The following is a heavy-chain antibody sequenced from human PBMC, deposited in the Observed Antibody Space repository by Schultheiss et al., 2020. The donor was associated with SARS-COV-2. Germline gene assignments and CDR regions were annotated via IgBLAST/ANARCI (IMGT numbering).Heavy chain of an antibody. Sequence: SETLSLTCAVSSGSISSGGYSWSWIRQPPGKGLEWIKYIYHSGSTYYNPSLKSRVTISVDRSKNQFSLKLTSVTAADTAVYYCARVDSSGPDLFDYWGQGTLVTVSS. CDR2: IYHSGST. D-gene: IGHD3-22*01. V-gene: IGHV4-30-2*01. CDR1: SGSISSGGYS. J-gene: IGHJ4*02. CDR3: ARVDSSGPDLFDY.